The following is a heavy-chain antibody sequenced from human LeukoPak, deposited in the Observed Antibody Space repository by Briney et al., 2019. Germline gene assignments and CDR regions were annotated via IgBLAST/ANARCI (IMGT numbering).Heavy chain of an antibody. V-gene: IGHV3-7*01. D-gene: IGHD5-18*01. Sequence: PGGSLRLSCAASGFPFSSYGMHWVRQAPGKGLEWVANIKKDGSEKYYVDAVKGRFTISRDNAKTSLYLQMNSLRAEDTAVYYCARDLSGIAGYTYGRGIDYWGQGTLVTVSS. CDR2: IKKDGSEK. J-gene: IGHJ4*02. CDR1: GFPFSSYG. CDR3: ARDLSGIAGYTYGRGIDY.